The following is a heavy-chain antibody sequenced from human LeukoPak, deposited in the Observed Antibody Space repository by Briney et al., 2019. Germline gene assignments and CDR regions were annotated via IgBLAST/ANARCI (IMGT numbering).Heavy chain of an antibody. CDR3: ARARSGKWGFDY. V-gene: IGHV4-59*01. Sequence: SETLSLTCTVSGGSINSYYWSWIRQPPGKGLEWIGYIYYSGSTNYNPSLKSRVTISVDTSKNQFSLRLSSVTAADTAVYYCARARSGKWGFDYWGQGTLVTVSS. CDR1: GGSINSYY. J-gene: IGHJ4*02. D-gene: IGHD1-26*01. CDR2: IYYSGST.